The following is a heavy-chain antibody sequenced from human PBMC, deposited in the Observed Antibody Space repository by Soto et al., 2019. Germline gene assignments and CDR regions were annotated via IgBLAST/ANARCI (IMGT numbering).Heavy chain of an antibody. CDR3: ARSANHYDQHRRAFDI. V-gene: IGHV1-3*01. CDR1: GYTFTSYA. J-gene: IGHJ3*02. D-gene: IGHD3-22*01. CDR2: INAGNGNT. Sequence: GASVKVSCKASGYTFTSYAMHWVRQAPGQRLEWMGWINAGNGNTKYSQKFQGRVTITRDTSASTAYMELSSLRSEDTAVYYCARSANHYDQHRRAFDIWGQGTMVTVSS.